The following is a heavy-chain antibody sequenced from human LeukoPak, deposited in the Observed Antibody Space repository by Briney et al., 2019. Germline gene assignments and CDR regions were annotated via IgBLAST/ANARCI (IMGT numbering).Heavy chain of an antibody. CDR3: ASQLEVDTAMAAGY. Sequence: GESLKISCQGSGYHFTSYWIGWARQLPGKGLEWMGIIYPGDSDTRYSPSFQGQVTISADKSISTAYLQWSSLKASDTAMYYCASQLEVDTAMAAGYWGQGTLVTVSS. J-gene: IGHJ4*02. V-gene: IGHV5-51*01. D-gene: IGHD5-18*01. CDR1: GYHFTSYW. CDR2: IYPGDSDT.